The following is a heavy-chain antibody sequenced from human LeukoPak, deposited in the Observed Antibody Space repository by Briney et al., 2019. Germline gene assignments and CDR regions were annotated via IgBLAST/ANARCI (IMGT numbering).Heavy chain of an antibody. CDR2: INPSGGST. J-gene: IGHJ3*02. CDR3: ARDSSSSGAFDI. CDR1: GYTFTSYY. D-gene: IGHD6-6*01. V-gene: IGHV1-46*01. Sequence: GASVKVSCKASGYTFTSYYMHWVRQAPGQGLEWMGIINPSGGSTSYAQKFQGRVTKTRDMSTSTVYMELSSLRSEDTAVYYCARDSSSSGAFDIWGQGTMVTVSS.